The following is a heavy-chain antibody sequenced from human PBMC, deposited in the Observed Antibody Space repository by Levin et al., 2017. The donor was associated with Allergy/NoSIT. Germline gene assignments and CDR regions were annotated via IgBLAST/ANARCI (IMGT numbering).Heavy chain of an antibody. CDR3: ARGGGYNYGHGAVAGDY. CDR1: GGSIRSGGYS. J-gene: IGHJ4*02. V-gene: IGHV4-30-2*01. Sequence: SQTLSLTCAVSGGSIRSGGYSWSWIRQPPGKGLEWIGHIYQSGRIYYNPPLKSRVTISIDRSKNQFSLNLSSVTAADTAVYYCARGGGYNYGHGAVAGDYWGQGTLVTVSS. CDR2: IYQSGRI. D-gene: IGHD6-19*01.